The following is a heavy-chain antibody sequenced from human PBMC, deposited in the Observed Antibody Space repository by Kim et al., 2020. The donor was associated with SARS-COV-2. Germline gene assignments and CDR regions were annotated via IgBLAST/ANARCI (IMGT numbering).Heavy chain of an antibody. V-gene: IGHV5-51*01. CDR2: XYPGDSDT. J-gene: IGHJ4*02. CDR1: GYSFSTHW. Sequence: GESLKISCRGSGYSFSTHWIGWVRQLPGKXLEYVGIXYPGDSDTKYTPSLRGXVTISADNSISTTYLQWTSLTASDTXIYXCTRQGGEHSYGDYGTTYWGQGTLV. D-gene: IGHD4-17*01. CDR3: TRQGGEHSYGDYGTTY.